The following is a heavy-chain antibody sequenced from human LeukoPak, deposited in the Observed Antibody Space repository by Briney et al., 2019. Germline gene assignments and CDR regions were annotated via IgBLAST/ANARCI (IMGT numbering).Heavy chain of an antibody. V-gene: IGHV1-69*05. CDR3: ARARGDGETWFDP. Sequence: SVKVPCKASGGTFSSYAISWVRQAPGQGLEWMGGIIPIFGTANYAQKFQGRVTITTDESTSTAYMELSSLRSEDTAVYYCARARGDGETWFDPWGQGTLVTVSS. J-gene: IGHJ5*02. D-gene: IGHD4-17*01. CDR2: IIPIFGTA. CDR1: GGTFSSYA.